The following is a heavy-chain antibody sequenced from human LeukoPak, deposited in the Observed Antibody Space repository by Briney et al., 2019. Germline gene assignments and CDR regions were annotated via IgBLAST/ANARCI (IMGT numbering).Heavy chain of an antibody. D-gene: IGHD5-18*01. CDR3: ARVVDVNSYGLFDY. CDR1: GYTFTSYA. Sequence: RASVKVSCKASGYTFTSYAMHWVRQAPGQRLEWMGWINAGNGNTKYSQKFQGRVTITRDTSASTAYVELSSLRSEDTAVYYCARVVDVNSYGLFDYWGQGTLVTVSS. J-gene: IGHJ4*02. CDR2: INAGNGNT. V-gene: IGHV1-3*01.